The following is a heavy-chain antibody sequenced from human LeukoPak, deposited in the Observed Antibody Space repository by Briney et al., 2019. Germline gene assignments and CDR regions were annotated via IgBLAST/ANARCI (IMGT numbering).Heavy chain of an antibody. J-gene: IGHJ4*02. D-gene: IGHD1-26*01. CDR3: ATWDSGRYSQIDN. V-gene: IGHV4-39*01. CDR1: GGPDSSSSYY. CDR2: IYYAGDT. Sequence: PSGTLSLTCTVSGGPDSSSSYYWGWVRQSPEKGLECIGTIYYAGDTYYNPSLESRLTISVDTSKNQFSLKLKSVTAADTAVYYCATWDSGRYSQIDNWGQGTLVTVSS.